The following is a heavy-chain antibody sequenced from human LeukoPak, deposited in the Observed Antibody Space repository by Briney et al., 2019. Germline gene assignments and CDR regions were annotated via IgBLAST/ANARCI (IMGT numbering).Heavy chain of an antibody. CDR2: VHYDGSNN. CDR3: ARDPRGYYYYMDV. Sequence: GGSLRLSCAASGFTFSSYAMHWVRQAPGKGLEWVAFVHYDGSNNYYTDSVKGRFTISRDNSKNTLYLQMDNLRAEDTAVYYCARDPRGYYYYMDVWGKGTTVTVSS. V-gene: IGHV3-30*02. CDR1: GFTFSSYA. D-gene: IGHD3-10*01. J-gene: IGHJ6*03.